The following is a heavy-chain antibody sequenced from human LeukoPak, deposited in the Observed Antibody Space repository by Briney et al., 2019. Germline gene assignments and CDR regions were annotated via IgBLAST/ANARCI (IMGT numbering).Heavy chain of an antibody. J-gene: IGHJ6*02. D-gene: IGHD3-16*02. V-gene: IGHV3-30-3*01. CDR2: ISYDGSNK. CDR3: ARDFGSGGVIAPLSYYYGMDV. Sequence: QPGRSLRLSCAASGFTFSSYAMHWVRQAPGKGLEWVAVISYDGSNKYYADSVKGRFTISRDNSKNTLYLQMNSLRAEDTAVYYCARDFGSGGVIAPLSYYYGMDVWGQGTTVTVSS. CDR1: GFTFSSYA.